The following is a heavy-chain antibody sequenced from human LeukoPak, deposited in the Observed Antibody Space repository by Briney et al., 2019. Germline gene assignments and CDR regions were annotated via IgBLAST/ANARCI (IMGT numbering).Heavy chain of an antibody. D-gene: IGHD3-10*01. CDR2: IGTAGDT. Sequence: PGGSLRLSCAASGFTFSSYDMHWVRQATGKGLEWVSAIGTAGDTYYPGSVKGRFTISRENAKNSLYLQMDSLRAGDTAVYYCARGRGFGELDYWGQGTLVTVSS. V-gene: IGHV3-13*01. CDR1: GFTFSSYD. J-gene: IGHJ4*02. CDR3: ARGRGFGELDY.